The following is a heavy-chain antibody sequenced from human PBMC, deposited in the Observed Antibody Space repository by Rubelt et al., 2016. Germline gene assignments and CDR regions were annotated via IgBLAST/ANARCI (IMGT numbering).Heavy chain of an antibody. D-gene: IGHD3-10*01. Sequence: GGTFSSYAISWVRQAPGQGLEWIGRIIPILGIANYAQKFQGRVTITADKSTSTAYMELSSLRSEDTAVYYCARDGGSGSTFDYWGQGTLVTVSS. CDR2: IIPILGIA. V-gene: IGHV1-69*04. CDR1: GGTFSSYA. J-gene: IGHJ4*02. CDR3: ARDGGSGSTFDY.